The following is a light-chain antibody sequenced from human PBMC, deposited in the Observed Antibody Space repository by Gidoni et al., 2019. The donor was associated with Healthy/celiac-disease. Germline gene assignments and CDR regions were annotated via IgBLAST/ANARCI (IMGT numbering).Light chain of an antibody. CDR1: SSNIGSGYD. J-gene: IGLJ3*02. Sequence: SVLTHPPSVSGAPVPRVTISCTGSSSNIGSGYDVHWYQQLPGTAPKLLIYGNSNRPSGVPERFSGSKSGNSASLASTGLQAEDEADYYCQSYDSSLRGWVFGGGTKLTVL. CDR3: QSYDSSLRGWV. V-gene: IGLV1-40*01. CDR2: GNS.